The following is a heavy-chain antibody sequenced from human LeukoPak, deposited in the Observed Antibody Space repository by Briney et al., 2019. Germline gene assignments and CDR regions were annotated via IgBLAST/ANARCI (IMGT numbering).Heavy chain of an antibody. V-gene: IGHV3-66*01. CDR2: IYSGGST. D-gene: IGHD6-19*01. CDR3: ARSSSGWYFGY. Sequence: GGSLRLSCAASGFTVSSNYMSWVRQAPGKGLEWVSVIYSGGSTYYADSVKGRFTISRDNSKNTLYLQMNSTRAEDTAVYYCARSSSGWYFGYWGQGPLVTVSS. CDR1: GFTVSSNY. J-gene: IGHJ4*02.